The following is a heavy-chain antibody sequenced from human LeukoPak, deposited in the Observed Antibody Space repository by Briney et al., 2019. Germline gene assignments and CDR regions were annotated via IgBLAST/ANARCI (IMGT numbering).Heavy chain of an antibody. D-gene: IGHD5-18*01. CDR3: ARVAAMVTSYYYYGMDV. CDR1: GGSISSGGYY. CDR2: IYYSGST. V-gene: IGHV4-31*03. Sequence: SETLSLTCTVSGGSISSGGYYWSWIRQHPGKGLEWIGYIYYSGSTYYNPSLKSRVTISVDTSENQFSLKLSSVTAADTAVYYCARVAAMVTSYYYYGMDVWGQGTTVTVSS. J-gene: IGHJ6*02.